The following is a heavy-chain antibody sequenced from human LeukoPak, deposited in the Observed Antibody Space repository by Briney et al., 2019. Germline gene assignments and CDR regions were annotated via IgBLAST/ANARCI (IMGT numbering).Heavy chain of an antibody. J-gene: IGHJ4*02. Sequence: PGGSLRLSCAASGFTFSSYAMSWVRQAPGKGLEWVSAISGSGGSTYYADSVKGRFTISRDNSKNTLYLQMNSLRAEDTAVYYCAKTAGRLTWGSYRYTEGTFNFDYWGQGTLVTVSS. CDR2: ISGSGGST. V-gene: IGHV3-23*01. CDR3: AKTAGRLTWGSYRYTEGTFNFDY. D-gene: IGHD3-16*02. CDR1: GFTFSSYA.